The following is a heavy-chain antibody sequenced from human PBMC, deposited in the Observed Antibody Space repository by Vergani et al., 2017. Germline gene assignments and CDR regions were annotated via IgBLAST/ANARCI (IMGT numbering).Heavy chain of an antibody. J-gene: IGHJ4*02. D-gene: IGHD2-8*01. Sequence: QMQLVQSGAEVKKPGSSVKVSCKASGGTFNSYGISWVRQAPGQGLEWMGGIIPIFGAANYAQKFQGRVTITADESKGTAYMELSSLRSEDTAVYYCSGAETNCTNGGCGAENSGYECNYWCQETLVTISS. CDR3: SGAETNCTNGGCGAENSGYECNY. V-gene: IGHV1-69*01. CDR1: GGTFNSYG. CDR2: IIPIFGAA.